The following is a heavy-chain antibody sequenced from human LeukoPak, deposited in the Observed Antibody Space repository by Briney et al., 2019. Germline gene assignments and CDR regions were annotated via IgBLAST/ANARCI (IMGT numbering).Heavy chain of an antibody. V-gene: IGHV1-69*05. CDR3: ARAGEGYSSSWYGDY. CDR1: GGTFSSYA. J-gene: IGHJ4*02. D-gene: IGHD6-13*01. CDR2: IIPIFGTA. Sequence: SVKVSCKASGGTFSSYAISWVRQAPGQGLEWMGGIIPIFGTANYAQKFQGRVTITTDESTSTAYMELSSLRSEDTAVYYCARAGEGYSSSWYGDYWGQGTLVTVFS.